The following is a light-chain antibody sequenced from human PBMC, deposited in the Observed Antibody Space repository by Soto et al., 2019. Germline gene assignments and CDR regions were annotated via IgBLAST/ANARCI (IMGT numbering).Light chain of an antibody. Sequence: QSALTQPASVSGSPGQSITISCTGTSSDVGYYNYVSWYQHHPGKVPKLMIYEVSNRPSGVSNRFSGSKSGNTASLTISGLQAEDEADYYCRSYTTSSTHVFGGGTKLTVL. J-gene: IGLJ3*02. CDR1: SSDVGYYNY. V-gene: IGLV2-14*01. CDR2: EVS. CDR3: RSYTTSSTHV.